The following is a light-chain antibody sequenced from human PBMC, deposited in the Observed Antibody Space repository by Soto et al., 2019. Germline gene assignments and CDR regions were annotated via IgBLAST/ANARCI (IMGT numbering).Light chain of an antibody. CDR2: KAS. CDR1: QSISSW. J-gene: IGKJ1*01. Sequence: IQMTQSPSTLSASVGDRVTITCRASQSISSWMAWYQQKPGKVPKLLIYKASSLESGVPSRFSGSGAGTEFTLTISSLQPDDFAPYYCQQYNSVFGQGTKVEIK. CDR3: QQYNSV. V-gene: IGKV1-5*03.